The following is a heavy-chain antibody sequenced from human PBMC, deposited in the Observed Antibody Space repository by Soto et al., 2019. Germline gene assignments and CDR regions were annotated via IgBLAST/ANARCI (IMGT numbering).Heavy chain of an antibody. CDR1: GFTFSTYG. Sequence: QVQLVESGGGVVQPGRSLRLSCAASGFTFSTYGMHWVRQAPGKGLEWVAVISYDGSNKYYADSVKGRFTISRDNSENTLYLQMNSLRAEDTAVYYCAKDRKRYNWNDFPNYYHGMDVWGQGTTVTVSS. CDR2: ISYDGSNK. D-gene: IGHD1-1*01. CDR3: AKDRKRYNWNDFPNYYHGMDV. J-gene: IGHJ6*02. V-gene: IGHV3-30*18.